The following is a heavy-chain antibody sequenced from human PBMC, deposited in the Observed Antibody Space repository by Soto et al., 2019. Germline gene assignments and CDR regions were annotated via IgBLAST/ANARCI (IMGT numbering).Heavy chain of an antibody. J-gene: IGHJ6*02. D-gene: IGHD1-20*01. CDR1: GFTFSSYG. CDR3: ARTLRRITGTYYGMDV. CDR2: ISYDGSNK. V-gene: IGHV3-30*03. Sequence: LRLSCAASGFTFSSYGMHWVRQAPGKGLEWVAVISYDGSNKYYADSVKGRFTISRDNSKNTLYLQMNSLRAEDTAVYYCARTLRRITGTYYGMDVWGQGTTVTVSS.